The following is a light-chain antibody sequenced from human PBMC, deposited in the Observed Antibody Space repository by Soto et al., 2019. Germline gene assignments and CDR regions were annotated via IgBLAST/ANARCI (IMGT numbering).Light chain of an antibody. CDR3: QQYGSSPRT. Sequence: EIVLTQSPGTLSLSPGERATLSCRASQSVGSNYLAWYQQKPGQAPRILIFGASGRATGIPDRFSGSGSGTDFTLTISRLESEDFAVYYCQQYGSSPRTFGQGTKVDIK. J-gene: IGKJ1*01. V-gene: IGKV3-20*01. CDR1: QSVGSNY. CDR2: GAS.